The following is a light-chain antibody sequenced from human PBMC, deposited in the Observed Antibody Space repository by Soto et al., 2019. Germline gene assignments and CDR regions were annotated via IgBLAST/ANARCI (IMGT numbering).Light chain of an antibody. J-gene: IGLJ2*01. V-gene: IGLV2-8*01. CDR2: EVI. Sequence: QSALTQPPSASGSPGQSVTISCTGTRSDVGGYNFVSWYQQHPGKDATLMIYEVIKRPSGVPDRFSGSNSGNTAFLTVSGLLDEYEADYYCSSYAGGNAVIVGGGTKLTVL. CDR1: RSDVGGYNF. CDR3: SSYAGGNAVI.